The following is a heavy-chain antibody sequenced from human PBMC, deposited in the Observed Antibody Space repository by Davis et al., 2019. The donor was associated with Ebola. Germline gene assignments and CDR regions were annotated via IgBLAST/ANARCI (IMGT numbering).Heavy chain of an antibody. CDR3: ARGGLWDY. CDR2: ITSSSTYI. J-gene: IGHJ4*02. D-gene: IGHD2-21*01. Sequence: GGSLRLSCAASGFTFSSYSMNWVRQAPGKRLEWVSSITSSSTYIYYADSVKGRFTISRDNAKNSLYLQMNSLRAEDTAVYYCARGGLWDYWGQGTLVTVSS. V-gene: IGHV3-21*01. CDR1: GFTFSSYS.